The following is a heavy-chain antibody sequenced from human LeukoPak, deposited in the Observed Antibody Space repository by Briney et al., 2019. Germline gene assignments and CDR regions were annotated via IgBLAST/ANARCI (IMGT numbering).Heavy chain of an antibody. CDR3: ARNFIGVASEYYFDY. CDR2: INTNTGNP. J-gene: IGHJ4*02. V-gene: IGHV7-4-1*02. Sequence: ASVKVSCKASGYTFTSYAMNWVRQAPGQGLEWMGWINTNTGNPTYAQGFTGRFVFSLDTSVSTAYLQISSLEAEDTAVYYCARNFIGVASEYYFDYWGQGTLVTVSS. D-gene: IGHD2-21*01. CDR1: GYTFTSYA.